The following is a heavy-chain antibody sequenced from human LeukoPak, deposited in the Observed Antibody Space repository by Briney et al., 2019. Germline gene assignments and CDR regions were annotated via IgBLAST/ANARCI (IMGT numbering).Heavy chain of an antibody. CDR2: ISSSGSTI. CDR3: ARLYYDYVWGSRDAFDI. D-gene: IGHD3-16*01. J-gene: IGHJ3*02. V-gene: IGHV3-48*03. CDR1: GFTFSSYE. Sequence: GGSLRLSCAASGFTFSSYEMNWVPQAPGKGLEWVSYISSSGSTIYYADSVKGRFTISRDNAKNSLYLQMNSLRAEDTAVYYCARLYYDYVWGSRDAFDIWGQGTMVTVSS.